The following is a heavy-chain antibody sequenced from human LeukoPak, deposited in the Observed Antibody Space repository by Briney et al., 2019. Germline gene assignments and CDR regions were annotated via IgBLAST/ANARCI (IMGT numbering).Heavy chain of an antibody. Sequence: SETLSLTCTVSGGSVSGGDCYWSWIRQPPGKGLEWIGYIYYSGSTYYNPSLKRRLTISVDTSKNQFSLKLSSVTAADTAVYFCARTNYGSGSYYSFWGQGTLVTVST. CDR1: GGSVSGGDCY. V-gene: IGHV4-30-4*01. J-gene: IGHJ4*02. CDR2: IYYSGST. CDR3: ARTNYGSGSYYSF. D-gene: IGHD3-10*01.